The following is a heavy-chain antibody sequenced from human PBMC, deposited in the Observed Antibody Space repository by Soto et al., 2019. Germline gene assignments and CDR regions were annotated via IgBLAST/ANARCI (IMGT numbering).Heavy chain of an antibody. J-gene: IGHJ2*01. V-gene: IGHV4-39*01. CDR3: AKPHDYGDYWYFDL. D-gene: IGHD4-17*01. CDR1: GGSISSSSYY. CDR2: IYYSGST. Sequence: SETLSLTCTVSGGSISSSSYYWGWIRQPPGKGLEWIGSIYYSGSTYYNPSLKSRVTISVDTSKNQFSLKLSSVTAADTAVYYCAKPHDYGDYWYFDLWGRGTLVTVSS.